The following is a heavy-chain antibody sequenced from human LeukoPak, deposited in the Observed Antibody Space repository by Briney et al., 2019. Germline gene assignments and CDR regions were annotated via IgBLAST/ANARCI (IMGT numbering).Heavy chain of an antibody. D-gene: IGHD6-19*01. CDR1: GYTFTSYG. V-gene: IGHV1-18*01. CDR2: ISAYNGNT. J-gene: IGHJ6*02. Sequence: ASVTVSCKASGYTFTSYGISWVRQAPGQGLEWMGWISAYNGNTNYAQKLQGRVTMTTDTSTSTAFMELRSLRSDDTAVYYCARSVAGILFYYYYGMDVWGQGTTVTVSS. CDR3: ARSVAGILFYYYYGMDV.